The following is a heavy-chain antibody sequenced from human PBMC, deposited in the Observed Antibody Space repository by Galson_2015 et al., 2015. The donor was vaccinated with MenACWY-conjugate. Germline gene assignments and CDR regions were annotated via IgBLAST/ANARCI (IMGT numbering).Heavy chain of an antibody. V-gene: IGHV4-59*01. J-gene: IGHJ5*02. Sequence: SETLSLTCTVSGGSISGYYWTWIRQPPGKGLEWIGYIYNSGTTHYNPSLKSRVTISVDTSKNQFSLKLSSVTAADTAVYYCARDSVNTIIYARWSAPGGQGPRFTVSS. CDR3: ARDSVNTIIYARWSAP. D-gene: IGHD5-12*01. CDR1: GGSISGYY. CDR2: IYNSGTT.